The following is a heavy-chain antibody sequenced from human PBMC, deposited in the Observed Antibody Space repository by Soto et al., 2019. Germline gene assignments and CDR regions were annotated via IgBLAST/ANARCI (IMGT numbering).Heavy chain of an antibody. CDR3: AGRLTTAASLDY. Sequence: PGGSLRLSCAASGFTVSNNHMTWVRQAAGKGLELVSFVHGGGSTSYADSVKGRFTISRDNSKNTLYLQMDSLRAEDTAIYYCAGRLTTAASLDYWGRGTRVTVSS. CDR1: GFTVSNNH. J-gene: IGHJ4*02. CDR2: VHGGGST. V-gene: IGHV3-53*01. D-gene: IGHD3-16*01.